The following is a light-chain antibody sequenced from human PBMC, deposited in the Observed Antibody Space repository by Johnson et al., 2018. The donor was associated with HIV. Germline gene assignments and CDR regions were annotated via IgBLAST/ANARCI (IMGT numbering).Light chain of an antibody. CDR3: GTWDSSLSAGV. Sequence: QSVLTQAPSVSAAPGQKVTISCSGSSSNIGNNYVSWYQQLPGTAPKLLIYENNKRPSGIPDRFSGSKSGTSATLGITGLQTGDEADYHCGTWDSSLSAGVFGTGTKVTVI. CDR2: ENN. CDR1: SSNIGNNY. J-gene: IGLJ1*01. V-gene: IGLV1-51*02.